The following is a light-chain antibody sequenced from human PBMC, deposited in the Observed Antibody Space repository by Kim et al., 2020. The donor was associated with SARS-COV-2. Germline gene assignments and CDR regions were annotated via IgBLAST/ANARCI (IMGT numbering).Light chain of an antibody. CDR2: GKN. CDR1: SLRSYY. J-gene: IGLJ1*01. V-gene: IGLV3-19*01. Sequence: SSELPQDPAVSVALGQTVRITCQGDSLRSYYASWYQQKPGQAPVLVIYGKNNRPSGIPDRFSGSSSGNTASLTITGAQAEDEADYYCNSRDSSGNHYVFGTGTKVIVL. CDR3: NSRDSSGNHYV.